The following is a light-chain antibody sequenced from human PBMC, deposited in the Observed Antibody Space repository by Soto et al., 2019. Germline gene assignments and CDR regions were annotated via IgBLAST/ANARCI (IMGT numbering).Light chain of an antibody. CDR1: QGISDY. J-gene: IGKJ4*01. Sequence: DIQLTQSPSFLSASVGDRVTISCRASQGISDYLAWYQQKPGKAPKLLIYGASTLQSGVPSRFSGSASGTEITLPIRRLPPEDFATYFCQQFNAYPLTFGGGTKLEIK. CDR3: QQFNAYPLT. CDR2: GAS. V-gene: IGKV1-9*01.